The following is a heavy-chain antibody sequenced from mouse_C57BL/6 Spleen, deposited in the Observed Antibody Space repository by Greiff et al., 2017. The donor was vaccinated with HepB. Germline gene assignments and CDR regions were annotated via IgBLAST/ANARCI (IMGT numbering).Heavy chain of an antibody. D-gene: IGHD2-5*01. CDR1: GYTFTSYW. J-gene: IGHJ2*01. CDR3: AFYYSNYGY. V-gene: IGHV1-50*01. CDR2: IDPSDSYT. Sequence: QVQLKQPGAELVKPGASVKLSCKASGYTFTSYWMQWVKQRPGQGLEWIGEIDPSDSYTNYNQKFKGKATLTVDTSSSTAYMQLSSLTSEDSAVYYCAFYYSNYGYWGQGTTLTVSS.